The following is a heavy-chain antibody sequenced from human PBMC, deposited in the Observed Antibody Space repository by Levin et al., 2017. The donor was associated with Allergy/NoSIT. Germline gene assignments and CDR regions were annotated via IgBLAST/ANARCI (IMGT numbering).Heavy chain of an antibody. CDR3: ARRGMTTGIDY. D-gene: IGHD4-17*01. Sequence: NSSETLSLICTVSGGSVTSGGYYWSWVRQPPGKRLEWIGYISYSGSPTYSPSLKSRVTISLDTSKNQFSLRLSSVTAADTALYYCARRGMTTGIDYWGQGTLVTVSS. V-gene: IGHV4-61*08. CDR1: GGSVTSGGYY. CDR2: ISYSGSP. J-gene: IGHJ4*02.